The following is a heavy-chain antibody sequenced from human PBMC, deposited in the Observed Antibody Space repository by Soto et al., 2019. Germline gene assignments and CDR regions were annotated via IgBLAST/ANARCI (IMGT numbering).Heavy chain of an antibody. D-gene: IGHD5-12*01. V-gene: IGHV3-23*01. CDR1: GFTFSSYA. Sequence: GGSLRLSCAASGFTFSSYAMSCVRQAPWKGLEWVSGISGSGGITYYADSVKGRFTISRDNSKNTLYLQMNSLRAEDTAVYYCAKDRAGYPKYYSDYWGQGTLVTISS. J-gene: IGHJ4*02. CDR2: ISGSGGIT. CDR3: AKDRAGYPKYYSDY.